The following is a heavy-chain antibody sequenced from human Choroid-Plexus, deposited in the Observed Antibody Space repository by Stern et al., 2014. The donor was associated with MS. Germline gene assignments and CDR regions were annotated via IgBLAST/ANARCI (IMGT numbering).Heavy chain of an antibody. CDR3: AKDRQWSTYFFDY. CDR2: ISYDGSAK. CDR1: GFTFSNFG. V-gene: IGHV3-30*18. Sequence: QVQLVESGGGVAQPGRPLILSCAASGFTFSNFGMHWVRQAPGKGLERVALISYDGSAKYYADSVKGRFTIFRDNSKNTLYMHMNSLRAEDTAVYYCAKDRQWSTYFFDYWGQGSLVTVSS. J-gene: IGHJ4*02. D-gene: IGHD2-15*01.